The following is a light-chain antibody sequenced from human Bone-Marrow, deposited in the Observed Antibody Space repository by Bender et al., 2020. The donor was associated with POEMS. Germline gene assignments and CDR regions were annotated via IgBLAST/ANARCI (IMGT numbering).Light chain of an antibody. CDR3: CSYARSSAYI. J-gene: IGLJ1*01. CDR2: DDI. Sequence: QSALTQPASMSGSPGQSISISCTGTSSDVGGYNHVSWYQQHPGKVPRVVIYDDIKRPSGVSDRFSGSKSGNTASLTISGLQAEDEAEYYCCSYARSSAYIFGTGTKVTVL. CDR1: SSDVGGYNH. V-gene: IGLV2-23*01.